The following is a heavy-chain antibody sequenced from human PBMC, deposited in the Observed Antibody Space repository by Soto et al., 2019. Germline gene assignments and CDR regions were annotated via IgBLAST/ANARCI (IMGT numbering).Heavy chain of an antibody. V-gene: IGHV3-23*01. Sequence: EVHLLESGGDLVQPGGSLRLSCAASGFSFGGYAMNWVRQAPGKGLELVSYISGSGATTYYADSVRGRFTISRDNSGNTLYLQMNSLRAEDTDIFFCAKSRSGYTKNYFDYWGQGTPVTVSS. CDR2: ISGSGATT. CDR1: GFSFGGYA. J-gene: IGHJ4*02. D-gene: IGHD3-3*01. CDR3: AKSRSGYTKNYFDY.